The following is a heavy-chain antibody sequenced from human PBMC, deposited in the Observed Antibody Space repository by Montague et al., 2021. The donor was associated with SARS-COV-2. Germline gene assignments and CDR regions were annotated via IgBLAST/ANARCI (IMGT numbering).Heavy chain of an antibody. CDR2: IYHNGNT. V-gene: IGHV4-34*01. CDR1: GESFIGFY. CDR3: ARRLLSSAPVTYRY. J-gene: IGHJ4*02. D-gene: IGHD4-17*01. Sequence: SETLSLTCTVAGESFIGFYWDWIRQPPGKGLEWIGEIYHNGNTNYNPSLKSRVTMSVDTSRIHFSLRLNSVTAADTAVYYCARRLLSSAPVTYRYWGQGTLVTVSS.